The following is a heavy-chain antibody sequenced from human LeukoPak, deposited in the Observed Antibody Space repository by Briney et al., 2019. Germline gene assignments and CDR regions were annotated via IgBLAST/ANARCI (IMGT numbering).Heavy chain of an antibody. Sequence: GASVKVSCKASGYTFTGYYTHWVRQAPGQGLEWMGWINPNSGGTNYAQKFQGRVTMTRDTSISTAYMELSRLRSDDTAVYYCARESITMIVVVRYFDYWGQGTLVTVSS. J-gene: IGHJ4*02. CDR3: ARESITMIVVVRYFDY. CDR1: GYTFTGYY. CDR2: INPNSGGT. D-gene: IGHD3-22*01. V-gene: IGHV1-2*02.